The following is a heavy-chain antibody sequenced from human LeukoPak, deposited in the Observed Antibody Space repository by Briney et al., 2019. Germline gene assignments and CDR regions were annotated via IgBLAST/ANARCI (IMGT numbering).Heavy chain of an antibody. J-gene: IGHJ4*02. V-gene: IGHV1-2*02. Sequence: ASVKVSCKASGYTFTGDYMHWVRQAPGQGLEWMGWINPNSGGTKYAQKFQGRVTMTSDASISTAYMEPSSLRSDDTAVYYCASRPDQHLLYYFDYWGQGALVTVSS. CDR3: ASRPDQHLLYYFDY. D-gene: IGHD2-15*01. CDR2: INPNSGGT. CDR1: GYTFTGDY.